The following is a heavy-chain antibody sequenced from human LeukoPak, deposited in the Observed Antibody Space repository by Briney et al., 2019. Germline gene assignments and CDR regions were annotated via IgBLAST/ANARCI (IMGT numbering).Heavy chain of an antibody. CDR2: IDHSGST. V-gene: IGHV4-34*01. CDR3: ARWVVYSPYAFDI. J-gene: IGHJ3*02. Sequence: SETLSLTCAVYGGSFSGYYWSWIRQPPGKGLEWIGEIDHSGSTNYNPSLKSRVTISVDTSKNQFSLKLSSVTAADTAVYYCARWVVYSPYAFDIWGQGTMVTVSS. D-gene: IGHD5-12*01. CDR1: GGSFSGYY.